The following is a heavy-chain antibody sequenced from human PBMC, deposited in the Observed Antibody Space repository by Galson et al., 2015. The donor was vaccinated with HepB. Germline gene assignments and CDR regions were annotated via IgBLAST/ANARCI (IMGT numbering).Heavy chain of an antibody. V-gene: IGHV3-21*01. CDR2: IATGNTHM. Sequence: SLRLSCAASGFTLSTYNMNWVRQAPGKGLEWVSFIATGNTHMKYAESVGGRFTISRDDAKNSLYLQMSSLRAEDTAIYYCARDLSTSRRAYDIWGQGTLVTVSS. D-gene: IGHD2-2*01. CDR1: GFTLSTYN. J-gene: IGHJ3*02. CDR3: ARDLSTSRRAYDI.